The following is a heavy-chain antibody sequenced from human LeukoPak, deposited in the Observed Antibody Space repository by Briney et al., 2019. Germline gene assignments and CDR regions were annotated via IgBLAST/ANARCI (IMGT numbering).Heavy chain of an antibody. J-gene: IGHJ3*02. Sequence: SETLSLTCTVSGGSVSSYHWSWIRQPPGKGLEWIAYIYKSESINYNPSLKSRVTISLDTSKNQFSLELSSVTAADTAVYYCARLGGYPLSAFDIWGQGTVITVSS. CDR2: IYKSESI. V-gene: IGHV4-59*08. CDR3: ARLGGYPLSAFDI. CDR1: GGSVSSYH. D-gene: IGHD3-22*01.